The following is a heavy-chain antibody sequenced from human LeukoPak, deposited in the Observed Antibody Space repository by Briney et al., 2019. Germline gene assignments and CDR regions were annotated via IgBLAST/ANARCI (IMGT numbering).Heavy chain of an antibody. Sequence: GGSLRLSCEASGFTFSTFAMIWVRQPPGKGLEWVSSIFPSGGEIHYADSVKGRFTISRDNAKNSLYLQMNSLRAEDTAVYYCAELGITMIGGVWGKGTTVTISS. CDR3: AELGITMIGGV. CDR1: GFTFSTFA. J-gene: IGHJ6*04. CDR2: IFPSGGEI. D-gene: IGHD3-10*02. V-gene: IGHV3-21*01.